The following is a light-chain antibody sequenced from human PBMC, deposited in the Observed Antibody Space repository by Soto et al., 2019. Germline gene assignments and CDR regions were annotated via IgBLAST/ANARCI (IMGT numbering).Light chain of an antibody. Sequence: EIVMTQSPATLSVSPGERATLSCRASHSVSSRLAWYQQKPGQAPRLLIYGASTRATGLPARFSGSGSGTELPLTISSLHAEDFEVYYCHHYTNWPLTFGGGTKVEIK. CDR1: HSVSSR. V-gene: IGKV3-15*01. J-gene: IGKJ4*01. CDR2: GAS. CDR3: HHYTNWPLT.